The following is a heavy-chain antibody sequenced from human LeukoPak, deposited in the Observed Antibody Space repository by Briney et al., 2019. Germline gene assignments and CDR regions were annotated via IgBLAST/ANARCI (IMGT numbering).Heavy chain of an antibody. J-gene: IGHJ4*02. V-gene: IGHV3-23*01. D-gene: IGHD5-18*01. CDR3: AKDKAGGYSYGYLIDY. CDR2: ISGSGGST. Sequence: GGSLRLSCAASGFTFSSYAMSWVRQAPGKGLEWVSAISGSGGSTYYADSVKGRFTISRDNSKSTLYLQMNSLRAEDTAVYYCAKDKAGGYSYGYLIDYWGQGTLVTVSS. CDR1: GFTFSSYA.